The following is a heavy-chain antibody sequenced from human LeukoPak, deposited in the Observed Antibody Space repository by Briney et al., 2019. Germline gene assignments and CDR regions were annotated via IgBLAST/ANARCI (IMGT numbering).Heavy chain of an antibody. Sequence: GGSLRLSCAASGFRFSGYWLSWVRQAPGKGLEWMANIKQDGSEKFYVDSVKGRFTISRDNAENSLYLQMNSLRAEDSALYYCARMGAYDRVWGSWYLDHWGQGILVTVSS. CDR3: ARMGAYDRVWGSWYLDH. V-gene: IGHV3-7*03. J-gene: IGHJ4*02. CDR1: GFRFSGYW. D-gene: IGHD3-16*01. CDR2: IKQDGSEK.